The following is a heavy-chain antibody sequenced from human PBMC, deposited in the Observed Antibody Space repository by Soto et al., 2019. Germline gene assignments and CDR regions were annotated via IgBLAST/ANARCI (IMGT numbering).Heavy chain of an antibody. J-gene: IGHJ4*02. D-gene: IGHD3-3*01. CDR1: GGSFSGYY. CDR3: ARVLNFWSGYYPTLFYFDY. Sequence: SETLSLTCAVYGGSFSGYYWSWIRQPPGKGLEWIGEINHSGSTNYNPSPKSRVTISVDTSKNQFSLKLSSVTAADTAVYYCARVLNFWSGYYPTLFYFDYWGQGTLVTVSS. CDR2: INHSGST. V-gene: IGHV4-34*01.